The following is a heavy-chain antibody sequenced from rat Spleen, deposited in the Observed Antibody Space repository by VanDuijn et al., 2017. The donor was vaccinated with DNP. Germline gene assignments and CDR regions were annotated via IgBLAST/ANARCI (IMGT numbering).Heavy chain of an antibody. V-gene: IGHV5-58*01. J-gene: IGHJ4*01. CDR3: AREGDYYDGSFVDALDA. CDR2: ITSGVGST. Sequence: EVQLVETGGGLVQSGRSLKLSCVASGFTFSNNWMFWIRQVPGKGLEWVAAITSGVGSTSYPDSVKGRFTISRDNAKNTLYLQMDSLRSEDSATYYCAREGDYYDGSFVDALDAWGQGTSVTVSS. D-gene: IGHD1-12*02. CDR1: GFTFSNNW.